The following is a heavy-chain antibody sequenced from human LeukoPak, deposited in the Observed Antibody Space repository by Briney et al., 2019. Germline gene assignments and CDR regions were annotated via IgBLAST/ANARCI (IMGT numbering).Heavy chain of an antibody. CDR2: ISGNAGNT. D-gene: IGHD6-19*01. V-gene: IGHV3-23*01. CDR3: ARVYPSIAVAGSDY. CDR1: GFTLSSYA. J-gene: IGHJ4*02. Sequence: GGSLRLSCAASGFTLSSYAMSWVRQAPGKGLEWVSLISGNAGNTYYADSVKGRFTISRDNSKNTLYLQMNSLRAEDTAVYYCARVYPSIAVAGSDYWGQGTLVTVSS.